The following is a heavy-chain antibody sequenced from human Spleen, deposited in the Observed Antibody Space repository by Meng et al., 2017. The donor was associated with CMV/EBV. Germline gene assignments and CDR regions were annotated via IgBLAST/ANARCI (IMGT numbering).Heavy chain of an antibody. CDR3: AKGIAAHLVSSAEYFQH. D-gene: IGHD6-6*01. Sequence: GGSLRLSCAASGFTFDDYAMHWVRQAPGKGLEWVSGISWNSGSIGYADSVKGRFTISRDNAKNSLYLQMNSLRAEDMALYYCAKGIAAHLVSSAEYFQHWGQGTLVTVSS. V-gene: IGHV3-9*03. J-gene: IGHJ1*01. CDR2: ISWNSGSI. CDR1: GFTFDDYA.